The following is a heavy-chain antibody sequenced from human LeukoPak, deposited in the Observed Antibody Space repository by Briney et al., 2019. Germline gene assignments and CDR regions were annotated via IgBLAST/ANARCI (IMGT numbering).Heavy chain of an antibody. CDR2: IYYSGST. CDR3: ARGLRSSSLGAAFDI. J-gene: IGHJ3*02. CDR1: GGSISSGGYY. V-gene: IGHV4-31*03. D-gene: IGHD3-16*01. Sequence: SQILSLTCTVSGGSISSGGYYWSWIRQHPGKGLEWIGYIYYSGSTYYNPSLKSRVTISVDTSKNQFSLKLSSVTAADTAVYYCARGLRSSSLGAAFDIWGQGTMVTVSS.